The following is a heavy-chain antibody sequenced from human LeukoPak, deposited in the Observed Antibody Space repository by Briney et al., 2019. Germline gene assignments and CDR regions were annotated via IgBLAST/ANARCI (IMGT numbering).Heavy chain of an antibody. CDR1: GGSFSGYY. D-gene: IGHD3-22*01. V-gene: IGHV4-34*01. J-gene: IGHJ5*02. CDR3: ARGRITMIDL. Sequence: PSETLSLTCAVYGGSFSGYYWSWIRQPPGKGLEWIGEINHSGSTNYNPSLKSRVTISVDTSKNQFPLKLSSVTAADTAVYYCARGRITMIDLWGQGTLVTVSS. CDR2: INHSGST.